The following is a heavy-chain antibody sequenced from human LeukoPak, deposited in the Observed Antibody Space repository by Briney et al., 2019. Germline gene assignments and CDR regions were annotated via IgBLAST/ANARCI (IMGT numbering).Heavy chain of an antibody. D-gene: IGHD5-18*01. CDR3: ARLVDTAMVVVDY. V-gene: IGHV1-2*02. CDR2: INPNSGGT. J-gene: IGHJ4*02. Sequence: GASVKVSCKASGYTFTGYYMHWVRQAPGQGLEWMGWINPNSGGTNYAQKFQGRVTMTRDTSISTAYMELSRLRSDDTAVYYCARLVDTAMVVVDYWGQGTLVTVSP. CDR1: GYTFTGYY.